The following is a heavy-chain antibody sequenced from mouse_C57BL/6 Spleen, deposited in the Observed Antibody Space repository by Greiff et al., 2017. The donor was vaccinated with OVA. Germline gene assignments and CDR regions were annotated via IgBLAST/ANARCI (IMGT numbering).Heavy chain of an antibody. CDR2: IYPGDGDT. CDR3: AREEYDGYPYYFDY. Sequence: VQLQQSGAELVKPGASVKISCKASGYAFSSYWMNWVKQRPGKGLEWIGQIYPGDGDTNYNGKFKGKATLTADKSSSTAYMQLSSLTSEDSAVYFCAREEYDGYPYYFDYWGQGTTLTVSS. D-gene: IGHD2-3*01. CDR1: GYAFSSYW. J-gene: IGHJ2*01. V-gene: IGHV1-80*01.